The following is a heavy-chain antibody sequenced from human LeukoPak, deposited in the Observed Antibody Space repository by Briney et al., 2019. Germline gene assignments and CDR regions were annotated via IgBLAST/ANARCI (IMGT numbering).Heavy chain of an antibody. Sequence: PEASVKVSYKASGYTFTSYGISWVRQAPGQGLEWMGWISAYSGGTNYAQKFQGRVTMTRDTSISTAYMELSRPRSDDTAVYYCASKRYYDSSGYYYWGQGTLVTVSS. CDR3: ASKRYYDSSGYYY. D-gene: IGHD3-22*01. CDR2: ISAYSGGT. J-gene: IGHJ4*02. V-gene: IGHV1-2*02. CDR1: GYTFTSYG.